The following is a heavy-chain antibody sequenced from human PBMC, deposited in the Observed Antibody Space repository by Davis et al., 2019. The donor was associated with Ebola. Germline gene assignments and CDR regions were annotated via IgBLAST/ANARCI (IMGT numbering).Heavy chain of an antibody. V-gene: IGHV3-9*01. J-gene: IGHJ4*02. CDR2: ISWNSGSI. CDR1: GFTFDDYA. CDR3: ATKGQYYDSSGYYYGY. D-gene: IGHD3-22*01. Sequence: SLKISCAASGFTFDDYAMHWVRQAPGKGLEWVSGISWNSGSIGYADSVKGRFTISRDNAKNTLYLQMNSLRAEDTAVYYCATKGQYYDSSGYYYGYWGQGTLVTVSS.